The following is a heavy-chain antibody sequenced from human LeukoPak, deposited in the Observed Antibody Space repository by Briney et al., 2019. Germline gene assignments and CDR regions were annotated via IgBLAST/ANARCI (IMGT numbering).Heavy chain of an antibody. D-gene: IGHD1-26*01. CDR3: ARERGWERLRTFDI. CDR2: IYTSGST. CDR1: GGSISSYY. V-gene: IGHV4-4*07. Sequence: SETLSLTCTGSGGSISSYYWSWIRQPAGKGLEWIGRIYTSGSTNYNPSLKSRVTMSVDTYMNQFSLKLSSVTAADTAVYYCARERGWERLRTFDIWGQGTMVTVSS. J-gene: IGHJ3*02.